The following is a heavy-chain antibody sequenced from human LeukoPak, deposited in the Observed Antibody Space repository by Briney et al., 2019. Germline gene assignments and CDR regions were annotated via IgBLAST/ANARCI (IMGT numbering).Heavy chain of an antibody. D-gene: IGHD3-10*01. CDR1: GGSISSGGYY. CDR3: ARDLSDYYGSGSYRPIDAFDI. J-gene: IGHJ3*02. CDR2: INHSGSP. Sequence: SETLSLTCTVSGGSISSGGYYWSWIRQPPGKGLEWIGEINHSGSPNYNPSLKSRVTISIDTSKNQFSLKLSPVTAADTAVYYCARDLSDYYGSGSYRPIDAFDIWGQGTVVTVSS. V-gene: IGHV4-39*07.